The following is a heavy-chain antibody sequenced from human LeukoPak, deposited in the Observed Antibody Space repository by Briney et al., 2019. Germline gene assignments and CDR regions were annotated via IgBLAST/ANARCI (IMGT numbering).Heavy chain of an antibody. Sequence: SETLSLTCAVYGGSFSGYYWSWIRQPPGKGLEWIGEINHSGSTNYNPSLKSRVTISVDTSKNQFSLKLSSVTAADTAVYYCARDITEDTLRPTGYFDYWGQGTLVTVSS. CDR1: GGSFSGYY. CDR2: INHSGST. V-gene: IGHV4-34*01. CDR3: ARDITEDTLRPTGYFDY. J-gene: IGHJ4*02. D-gene: IGHD1-14*01.